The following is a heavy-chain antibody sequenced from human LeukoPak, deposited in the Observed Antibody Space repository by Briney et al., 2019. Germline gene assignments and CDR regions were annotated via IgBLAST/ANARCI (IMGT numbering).Heavy chain of an antibody. Sequence: PGGSLRLSCVTSGFSFSSHAMHWVRQAPGKGLEWVAVIWYDGSNKYYADSVKGRFTISRDNSKNTLYLQMNSLRAEDTAVYYCARDPLRFLEWSSYYFDYWGQGTLVTVSS. CDR2: IWYDGSNK. V-gene: IGHV3-33*08. J-gene: IGHJ4*02. CDR3: ARDPLRFLEWSSYYFDY. CDR1: GFSFSSHA. D-gene: IGHD3-3*01.